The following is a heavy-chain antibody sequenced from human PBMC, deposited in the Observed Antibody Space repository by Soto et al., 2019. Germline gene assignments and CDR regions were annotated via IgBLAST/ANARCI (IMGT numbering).Heavy chain of an antibody. D-gene: IGHD6-13*01. V-gene: IGHV5-51*01. CDR2: IYPGDSDT. J-gene: IGHJ4*02. CDR3: ASGPGIAAAGTLGGYYFDY. Sequence: PGESLKISCKGSGYSFTSYWIGWVRQMPGKGLEWMGIIYPGDSDTRYSPSFQGQVTVSADKSISTAYLQWSSLKASDTAMYYCASGPGIAAAGTLGGYYFDYWGQGTLVTVSS. CDR1: GYSFTSYW.